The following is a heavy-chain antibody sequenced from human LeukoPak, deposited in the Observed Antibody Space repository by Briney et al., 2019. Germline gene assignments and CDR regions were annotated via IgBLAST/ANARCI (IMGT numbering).Heavy chain of an antibody. CDR2: IYSRGST. Sequence: PSETLSLTCTVSGGSISRYYWSWIRQPAGKGLEWIGRIYSRGSTNYNPSLQSRVTMSVDTSKNQISLKLNSVTAADTAVYYCARDPMAGTFRAFDIWGQGTMVTVSS. D-gene: IGHD6-19*01. V-gene: IGHV4-4*07. J-gene: IGHJ3*02. CDR3: ARDPMAGTFRAFDI. CDR1: GGSISRYY.